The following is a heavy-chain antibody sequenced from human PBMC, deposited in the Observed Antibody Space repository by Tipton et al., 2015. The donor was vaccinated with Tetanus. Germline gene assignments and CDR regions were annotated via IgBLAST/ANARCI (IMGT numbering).Heavy chain of an antibody. CDR2: ISYDGSNK. D-gene: IGHD3-10*01. V-gene: IGHV3-30*18. CDR1: GFTFSSFG. J-gene: IGHJ3*02. CDR3: AKDQAVLLWFGDDAFDI. Sequence: SLRLSCAASGFTFSSFGTHWFRQAPGKGLEWVALISYDGSNKYYADSVKGRFTISRDNSKNTLYLQMNSLRADDTAVYYCAKDQAVLLWFGDDAFDIWGQGTMVTVSS.